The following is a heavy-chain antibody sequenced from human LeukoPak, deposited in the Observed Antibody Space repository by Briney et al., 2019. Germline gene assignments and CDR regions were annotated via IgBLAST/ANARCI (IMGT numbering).Heavy chain of an antibody. V-gene: IGHV3-23*01. CDR3: AGAYYDFWSGLDY. J-gene: IGHJ4*02. CDR2: ISGSGGRT. D-gene: IGHD3-3*01. Sequence: GGSLRLSCADSGFTFSNYAMSWVRQAPGKGLEWVSAISGSGGRTYYADSVKGRFSISRDNSKNTLYLQMNSLRAEDTAVYYCAGAYYDFWSGLDYWGQGTLVTVSS. CDR1: GFTFSNYA.